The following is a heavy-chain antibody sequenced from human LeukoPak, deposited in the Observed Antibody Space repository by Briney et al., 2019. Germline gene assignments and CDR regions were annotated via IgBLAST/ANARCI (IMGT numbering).Heavy chain of an antibody. CDR1: GFTFGSYA. J-gene: IGHJ4*02. V-gene: IGHV3-30-3*01. Sequence: GGSLRLSCAASGFTFGSYAMHWVRQAPGKGLEWVAVISYDGSNKYYADSVKGRFTISRDNSKNTLYLQMNSLRAEDTAVYYCARGSDYSNYFDYWGQGTLVTVSS. CDR2: ISYDGSNK. CDR3: ARGSDYSNYFDY. D-gene: IGHD4-11*01.